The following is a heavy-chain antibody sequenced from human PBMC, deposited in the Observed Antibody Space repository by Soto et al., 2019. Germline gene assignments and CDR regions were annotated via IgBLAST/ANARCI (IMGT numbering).Heavy chain of an antibody. D-gene: IGHD3-10*01. Sequence: QVQLVQSGAEVKNPGSSVRVSCKASGGTFSSYTLNWVRQAPGQGLEWMGRIIPILSMSTYAQKFQGRVSIIADKSTTTAYMTLSSLRSDDMAIYYCARSYGSGSRPFDYWGQGTLVSVSS. J-gene: IGHJ4*02. V-gene: IGHV1-69*02. CDR3: ARSYGSGSRPFDY. CDR2: IIPILSMS. CDR1: GGTFSSYT.